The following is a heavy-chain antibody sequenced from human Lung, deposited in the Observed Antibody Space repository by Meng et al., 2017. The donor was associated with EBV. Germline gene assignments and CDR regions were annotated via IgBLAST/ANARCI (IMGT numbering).Heavy chain of an antibody. CDR1: GGSMSSGNYY. CDR2: IHHSGSA. D-gene: IGHD2-21*01. Sequence: QSLRLGAGPGLVKPSQTLSLPCTVSGGSMSSGNYYWSWIRQPPGKGLEWIWYIHHSGSAYYNPSLKSRVSISVDTSKNQFSLNLNSMTAADTAVYYCASFDHIPRRNYFDYWGQGTLVTVSS. V-gene: IGHV4-30-4*01. CDR3: ASFDHIPRRNYFDY. J-gene: IGHJ4*02.